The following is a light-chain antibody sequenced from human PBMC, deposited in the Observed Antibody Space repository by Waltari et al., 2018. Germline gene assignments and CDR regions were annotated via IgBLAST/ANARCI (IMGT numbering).Light chain of an antibody. J-gene: IGKJ5*01. CDR2: GAS. CDR3: QQYGNSPIT. V-gene: IGKV3-20*01. CDR1: QSVNNNH. Sequence: EIVLTQSPDTLSLSPGERATLSCTASQSVNNNHLAWYQHRPGQAPRVLIYGASSRATGIPDRFSGSGSGTDFSLTISRLEPEDFGVYHCQQYGNSPITFGQGTRLEIK.